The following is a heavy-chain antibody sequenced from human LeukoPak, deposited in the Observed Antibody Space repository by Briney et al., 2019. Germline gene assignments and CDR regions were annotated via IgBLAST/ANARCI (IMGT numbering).Heavy chain of an antibody. Sequence: GGSLRLSCAASGFSFSEYSMNWVRQARGKGLEWVSNIRGSSRAMNYADSVKGRFTISRDNAKNSLYLEMSSLRAEDTAVYYCARDRDWSFDYWGQGTLVTVSS. V-gene: IGHV3-48*04. CDR2: IRGSSRAM. CDR1: GFSFSEYS. D-gene: IGHD3-9*01. CDR3: ARDRDWSFDY. J-gene: IGHJ4*02.